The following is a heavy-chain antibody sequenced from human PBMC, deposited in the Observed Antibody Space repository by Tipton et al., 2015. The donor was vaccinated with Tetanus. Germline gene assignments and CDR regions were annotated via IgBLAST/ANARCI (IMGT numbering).Heavy chain of an antibody. CDR2: IYTSGST. J-gene: IGHJ6*02. CDR1: GGSISSYY. Sequence: TLSLTCTVSGGSISSYYWSWIRQPAGKGLEWIGRIYTSGSTNYNPSLKSRVTMSVDTSKNQFSLKLSSVTAADTAVYYCARVRHYYDSSGYVPYYYYGMDVWGQGTTVTASS. V-gene: IGHV4-4*07. CDR3: ARVRHYYDSSGYVPYYYYGMDV. D-gene: IGHD3-22*01.